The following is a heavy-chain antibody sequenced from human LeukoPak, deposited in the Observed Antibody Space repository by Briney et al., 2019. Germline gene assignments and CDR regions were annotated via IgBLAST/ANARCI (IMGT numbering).Heavy chain of an antibody. D-gene: IGHD6-19*01. V-gene: IGHV4-38-2*02. CDR1: GYSISSGYY. CDR2: IYHSGST. CDR3: ARAYSSGWYGRIYFDY. Sequence: SETLSLTCTVSGYSISSGYYWGWIRQPPGKGLEWIGSIYHSGSTYYNPSLKSRVTISVDTSKNQFSLKLSSVTAADTAVYYCARAYSSGWYGRIYFDYWGQGTLVTVSS. J-gene: IGHJ4*02.